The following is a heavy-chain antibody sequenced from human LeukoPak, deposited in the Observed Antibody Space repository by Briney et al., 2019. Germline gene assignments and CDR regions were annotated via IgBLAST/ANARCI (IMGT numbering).Heavy chain of an antibody. V-gene: IGHV3-72*01. CDR3: ARVRYYLDY. CDR2: IRNKVNSYST. J-gene: IGHJ4*02. CDR1: GFTFTNYS. Sequence: GGSLRLSCAASGFTFTNYSINWVRQAPGKGLEWVGRIRNKVNSYSTEYAASVKGRFTISRDDSKNSLYLQMTSLKTEDTAVYYCARVRYYLDYWGQGTLVTVSS. D-gene: IGHD3-9*01.